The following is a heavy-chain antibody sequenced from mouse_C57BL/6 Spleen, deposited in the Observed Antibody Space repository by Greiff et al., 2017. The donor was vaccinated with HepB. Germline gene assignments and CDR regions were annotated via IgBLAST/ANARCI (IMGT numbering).Heavy chain of an antibody. V-gene: IGHV1-59*01. CDR3: ARGRGYDWYFDV. Sequence: QVQLQQPGAELVRPGTSVKLSCKASGYTFTSYWMHWVKQRPGQGLEWIGVIDPSDSYTNYNQKFKGKATLTVDTSSSTAYMQLSSLTSEDSAVSYCARGRGYDWYFDVWGTGTTVTVSS. J-gene: IGHJ1*03. D-gene: IGHD2-2*01. CDR1: GYTFTSYW. CDR2: IDPSDSYT.